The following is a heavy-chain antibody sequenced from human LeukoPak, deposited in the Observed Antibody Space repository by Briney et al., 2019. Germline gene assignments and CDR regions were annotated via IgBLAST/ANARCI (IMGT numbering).Heavy chain of an antibody. CDR1: GYTFSAFY. V-gene: IGHV1-2*02. CDR2: LRPDTGAT. D-gene: IGHD5-18*01. Sequence: AASVKVSCKTSGYTFSAFYIHWVRQVPGQGLEWMGWLRPDTGATNFAQNFLGRVTMTGDTSISTAYMELSRLRPDDTAVYYCARVDTMGTVNPFYWGQGTLVTVSS. J-gene: IGHJ4*02. CDR3: ARVDTMGTVNPFY.